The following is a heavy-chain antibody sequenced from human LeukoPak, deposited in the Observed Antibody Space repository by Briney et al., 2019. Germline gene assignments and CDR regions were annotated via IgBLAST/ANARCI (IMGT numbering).Heavy chain of an antibody. Sequence: GESLKISCEGSGYSFTSYWIGWVRQMPGKGLEWMGIIYPGDSDTRYSPSFQGQVTISADKSISTAYLQWSSLKASDTAMYYCARSVAVAGPGGAFDIWGQGTMVTVSS. CDR1: GYSFTSYW. V-gene: IGHV5-51*01. D-gene: IGHD6-19*01. CDR3: ARSVAVAGPGGAFDI. J-gene: IGHJ3*02. CDR2: IYPGDSDT.